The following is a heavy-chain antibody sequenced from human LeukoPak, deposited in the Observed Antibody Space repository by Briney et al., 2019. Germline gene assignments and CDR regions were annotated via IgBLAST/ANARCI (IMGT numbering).Heavy chain of an antibody. J-gene: IGHJ4*02. V-gene: IGHV3-48*03. CDR1: GFTFSSYE. Sequence: GGSLRLSCAASGFTFSSYEMNWVRQAPGKGLEWVPYISTRGNTVYYADSVKGRFTISRDNAKNSLYLQMNSLRAEDTAVYYCARDVAAAASHLDYWGQGTLVTVSS. CDR2: ISTRGNTV. CDR3: ARDVAAAASHLDY. D-gene: IGHD2-15*01.